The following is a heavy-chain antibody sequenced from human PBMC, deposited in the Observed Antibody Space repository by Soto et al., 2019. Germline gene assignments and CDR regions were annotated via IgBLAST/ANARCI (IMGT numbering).Heavy chain of an antibody. Sequence: ASVKVSCKASGYTFTCYGISWVRQAPGQGLEWMGWISAYNGNTNYAQKLQGRVTMTTDTSTSTAYMELRSLRSDDTAVYYCAREAAREEVTAFDPWGQGTLVTVSS. V-gene: IGHV1-18*01. CDR2: ISAYNGNT. D-gene: IGHD2-21*02. J-gene: IGHJ5*02. CDR1: GYTFTCYG. CDR3: AREAAREEVTAFDP.